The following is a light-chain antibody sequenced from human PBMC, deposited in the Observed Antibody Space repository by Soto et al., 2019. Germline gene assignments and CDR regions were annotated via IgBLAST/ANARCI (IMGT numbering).Light chain of an antibody. V-gene: IGKV2-28*01. J-gene: IGKJ2*01. CDR3: XXALXTPYT. CDR2: LGS. CDR1: QSXLHSXGXXY. Sequence: DIVMTQSPLSLPVTPGEPASISCRSSQSXLHSXGXXYLDWYLQKPGQSPQLLIYLGSNRASGVPDRFSGSASGTXFTLKISXVXAXXXXXXXXXXALXTPYTFGQGTKLEIK.